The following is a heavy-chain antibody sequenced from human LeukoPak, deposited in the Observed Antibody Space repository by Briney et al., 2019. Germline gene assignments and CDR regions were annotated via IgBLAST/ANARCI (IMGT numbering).Heavy chain of an antibody. V-gene: IGHV3-23*01. J-gene: IGHJ4*02. D-gene: IGHD4-17*01. Sequence: PGGSLRLSCAASGFTITPYAMNWVRQAPGKGLEWVSAISGSGGGTYYADSVKGRFTISRDTSKNTLYLQMNSLRAEDTAVYYRAKWDYGVGFDNWGQGTLVTVSS. CDR2: ISGSGGGT. CDR3: AKWDYGVGFDN. CDR1: GFTITPYA.